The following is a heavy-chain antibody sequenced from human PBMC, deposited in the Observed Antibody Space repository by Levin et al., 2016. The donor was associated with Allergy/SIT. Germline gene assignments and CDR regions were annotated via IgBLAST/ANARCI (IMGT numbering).Heavy chain of an antibody. Sequence: WVRQAPGQGLEWMGIINPSGGSTSYAQKFQGRVTMTRDTSTSTVYMELSSLRSEDTAVYYCARFTIAAAGRGLDYWGQGTLVTVSS. J-gene: IGHJ4*02. CDR3: ARFTIAAAGRGLDY. CDR2: INPSGGST. V-gene: IGHV1-46*01. D-gene: IGHD6-13*01.